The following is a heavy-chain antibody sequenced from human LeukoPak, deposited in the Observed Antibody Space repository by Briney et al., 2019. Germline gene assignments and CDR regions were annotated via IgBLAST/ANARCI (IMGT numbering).Heavy chain of an antibody. J-gene: IGHJ4*02. Sequence: ASVTVSCKASGYTFTSYYMHWVRQAPGQGLEWMGLINPSGGSTSYAQKFQGRVTMTRDTSTSTVYMELSSLRSEDTAVYYCAREQSVRIAARRGSLDYWGQGTLVTVSS. V-gene: IGHV1-46*01. D-gene: IGHD6-6*01. CDR2: INPSGGST. CDR1: GYTFTSYY. CDR3: AREQSVRIAARRGSLDY.